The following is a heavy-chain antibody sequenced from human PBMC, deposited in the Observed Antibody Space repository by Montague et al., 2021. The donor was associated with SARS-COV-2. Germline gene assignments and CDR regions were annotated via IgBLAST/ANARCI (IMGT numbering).Heavy chain of an antibody. CDR3: ASPTYYYDSSGSDAFDI. V-gene: IGHV4-39*01. J-gene: IGHJ3*02. CDR2: IYYSGST. D-gene: IGHD3-22*01. CDR1: GGSISSSSYY. Sequence: SETLSLTCTVSGGSISSSSYYWGWIRQPPGKGLEWIGSIYYSGSTYYNPSLKSRVTISVDTSKNQFSLELSSVTAADTAVYYCASPTYYYDSSGSDAFDIWGQGTMVTASS.